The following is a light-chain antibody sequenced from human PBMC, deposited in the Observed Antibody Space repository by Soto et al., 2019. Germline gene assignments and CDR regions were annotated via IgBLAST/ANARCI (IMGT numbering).Light chain of an antibody. Sequence: EIVLTQSPGTLSLSPGERATLSCRASQSVSSNYLAWYQQKPGQAPRLLIYGASTRATGIPDRFSGSGSGTDFTLTISRLEPEDFAVYYCQQYANSPPTFGKGTKV. V-gene: IGKV3-20*01. CDR2: GAS. J-gene: IGKJ1*01. CDR1: QSVSSNY. CDR3: QQYANSPPT.